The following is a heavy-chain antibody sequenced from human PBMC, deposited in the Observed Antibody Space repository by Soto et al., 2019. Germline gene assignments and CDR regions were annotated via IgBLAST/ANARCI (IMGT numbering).Heavy chain of an antibody. CDR3: ARDQERTTYYYGSGSYSLSYYYGMDV. V-gene: IGHV1-2*04. D-gene: IGHD3-10*01. Sequence: GASVKVSCKASGYTFTGYYMHWVRQAPGQGLEWMGWINPNSGGTNYAQKFQGWVTMTRDTSISTAYMELSRLRSDDTAVYYCARDQERTTYYYGSGSYSLSYYYGMDVWGQGTTVTVSS. J-gene: IGHJ6*02. CDR1: GYTFTGYY. CDR2: INPNSGGT.